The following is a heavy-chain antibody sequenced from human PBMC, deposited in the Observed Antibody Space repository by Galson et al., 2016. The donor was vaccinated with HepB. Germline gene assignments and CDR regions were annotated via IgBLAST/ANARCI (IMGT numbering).Heavy chain of an antibody. Sequence: SLRLSCAASGFTFSAYGMHWVRQAPGKRLEWMATIWYDVIKRYHADSVKGRFTISRDNSKNTLSLQMNSLRAEDTAVYYCARADSRSYASKWSLDYWGQGTLVTVSS. CDR2: IWYDVIKR. J-gene: IGHJ4*02. CDR1: GFTFSAYG. D-gene: IGHD3-16*01. CDR3: ARADSRSYASKWSLDY. V-gene: IGHV3-33*01.